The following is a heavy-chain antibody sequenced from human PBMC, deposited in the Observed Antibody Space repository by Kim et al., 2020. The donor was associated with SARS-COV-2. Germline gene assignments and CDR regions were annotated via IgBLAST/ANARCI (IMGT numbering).Heavy chain of an antibody. CDR1: GFTFSSYS. D-gene: IGHD2-15*01. J-gene: IGHJ5*02. Sequence: GGSLRLSCAASGFTFSSYSMNWVRQAPGKGLEWVSSISSSSSYIYYADSVKGRFTISRDNAKNSLYLQMNSLRAEDTAVYYCATLGPIVVVVAATRVDWFDPWGQGTLVTVSS. CDR3: ATLGPIVVVVAATRVDWFDP. V-gene: IGHV3-21*01. CDR2: ISSSSSYI.